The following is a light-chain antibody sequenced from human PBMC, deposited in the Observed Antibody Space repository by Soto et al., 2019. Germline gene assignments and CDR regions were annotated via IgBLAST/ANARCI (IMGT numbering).Light chain of an antibody. Sequence: DIQMTQSPSSVSASVGDRVTITCRASQVISNWLVWYQQKPGKAPTLLIYAASSLQSGVPSRFSGSGSGTDFTLTINSLQPEDFATYYCQQADSFPTFGGGTKVEIK. CDR1: QVISNW. J-gene: IGKJ4*01. CDR2: AAS. V-gene: IGKV1D-12*01. CDR3: QQADSFPT.